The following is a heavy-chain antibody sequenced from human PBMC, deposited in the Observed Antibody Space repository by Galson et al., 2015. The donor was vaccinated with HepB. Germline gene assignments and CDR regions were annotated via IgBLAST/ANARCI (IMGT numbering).Heavy chain of an antibody. V-gene: IGHV3-49*03. CDR2: IRSRAYGGAA. D-gene: IGHD6-19*01. Sequence: SLRLSCANSGFSLGDSPVSWFRQAPGKGLEWVAFIRSRAYGGAAEYAASVAGRFTISRDDSKRFAFLHMSNLRTEDTAVYYCARMNWFRNGWIVHYYFDSWGQGTLVTVSS. J-gene: IGHJ4*02. CDR3: ARMNWFRNGWIVHYYFDS. CDR1: GFSLGDSP.